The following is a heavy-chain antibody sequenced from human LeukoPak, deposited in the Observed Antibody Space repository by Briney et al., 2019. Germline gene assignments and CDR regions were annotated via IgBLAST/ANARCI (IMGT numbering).Heavy chain of an antibody. CDR3: ARHWRAVASRHPFPFDY. D-gene: IGHD3-3*01. CDR1: GGSFSGYY. V-gene: IGHV4-34*01. Sequence: PSETLSLTCAVYGGSFSGYYWSWIRQPPGKGLEWIGEINHSGSTNYNPSLKSRVTMSVDTSKNQFSLKLSSVTAADTAVYYCARHWRAVASRHPFPFDYWGQGTLVTVSS. CDR2: INHSGST. J-gene: IGHJ4*02.